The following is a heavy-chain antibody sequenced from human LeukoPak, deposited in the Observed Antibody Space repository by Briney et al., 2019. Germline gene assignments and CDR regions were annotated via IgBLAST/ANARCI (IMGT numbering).Heavy chain of an antibody. CDR1: GGSFSGYY. J-gene: IGHJ4*02. CDR3: ARDKRRTGYYTLVYFDY. Sequence: SETLSLTCAVYGGSFSGYYWSWIRQPPGKGLEWIGEINHSGSTSYNPSLKSRVTISVDTSKNQFSLKLSSVTAADTAVYYCARDKRRTGYYTLVYFDYWGQGTLVTVSS. V-gene: IGHV4-34*01. CDR2: INHSGST. D-gene: IGHD3/OR15-3a*01.